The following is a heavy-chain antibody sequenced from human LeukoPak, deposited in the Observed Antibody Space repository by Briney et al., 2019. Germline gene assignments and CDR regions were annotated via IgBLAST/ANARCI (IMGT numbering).Heavy chain of an antibody. CDR2: ITGDGGFT. CDR1: GFAFADYA. Sequence: GGSLRLSCAASGFAFADYAMHWVRQAPGKGLEWVSFITGDGGFTYYADSMKGRFTISRDNGKNSLYLQMNSLRTEDTALYYCAKAGCTTDTCYANYWGQGTLVTVSS. J-gene: IGHJ4*02. CDR3: AKAGCTTDTCYANY. D-gene: IGHD2-2*01. V-gene: IGHV3-43*02.